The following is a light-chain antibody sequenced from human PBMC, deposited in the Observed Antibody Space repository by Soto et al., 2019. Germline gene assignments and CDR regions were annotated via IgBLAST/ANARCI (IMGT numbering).Light chain of an antibody. CDR3: SSYGGSKHYG. CDR2: EVN. Sequence: QALLTQPHSASGSPGQSVTISCTGKSSDVGGYNYVSWYRHHPGKAPQLMIYEVNKRPSGVPDRFSGSKSGNTASLTVSGLRPEEEADYYCSSYGGSKHYGFGSWTKVTVI. V-gene: IGLV2-8*01. CDR1: SSDVGGYNY. J-gene: IGLJ6*01.